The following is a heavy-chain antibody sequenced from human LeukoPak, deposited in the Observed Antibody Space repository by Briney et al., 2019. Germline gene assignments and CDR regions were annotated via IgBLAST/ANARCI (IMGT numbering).Heavy chain of an antibody. CDR1: GGSFSGYY. J-gene: IGHJ6*02. CDR2: IYYSGST. CDR3: AREAPPRFYGMDV. Sequence: PSETLSLTCAVYGGSFSGYYWSWIRQPPGKGLEWIGYIYYSGSTNYNPSLKSRVTISVDTSKNQFSLKLSSVTAADTAVYYCAREAPPRFYGMDVWGQGTTVTVSS. V-gene: IGHV4-59*01.